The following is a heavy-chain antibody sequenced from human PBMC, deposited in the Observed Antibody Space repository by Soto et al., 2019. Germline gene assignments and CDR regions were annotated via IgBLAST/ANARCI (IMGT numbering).Heavy chain of an antibody. CDR2: IYYSGST. V-gene: IGHV4-59*12. D-gene: IGHD4-17*01. CDR3: ARETYGDYVGYFDP. CDR1: GGSIDSYY. J-gene: IGHJ5*02. Sequence: SETLSLTCTVSGGSIDSYYWSWIRQPPGKGLEWIGYIYYSGSTNYNPSLKSRVTISVDRSKNQFSLKVSSVTAADTAVYYCARETYGDYVGYFDPWGQGTLVTVS.